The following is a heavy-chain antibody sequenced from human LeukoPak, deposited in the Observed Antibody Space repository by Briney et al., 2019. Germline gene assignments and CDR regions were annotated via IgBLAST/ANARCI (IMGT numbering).Heavy chain of an antibody. CDR3: AREGSDILSY. Sequence: ASVKVSCKASGGTLSSYLISWVRQAPGQGLEWMGGIIPIFGTSNKVQKFQGRVTITADESTSTAYMELSSLRSEDTAVYYCAREGSDILSYWGQGTLLTVSS. CDR2: IIPIFGTS. D-gene: IGHD3-9*01. V-gene: IGHV1-69*13. CDR1: GGTLSSYL. J-gene: IGHJ4*02.